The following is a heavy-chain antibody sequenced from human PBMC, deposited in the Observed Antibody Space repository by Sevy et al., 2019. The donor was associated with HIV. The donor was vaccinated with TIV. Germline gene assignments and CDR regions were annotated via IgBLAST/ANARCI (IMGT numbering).Heavy chain of an antibody. CDR3: ARDLYSGYANYYYYGMDV. V-gene: IGHV3-30*04. J-gene: IGHJ6*02. CDR2: ISYDGSNK. CDR1: GFTFRDHA. Sequence: GGSLRLSCVASGFTFRDHAMHWVRQAPGKGLEWVTVISYDGSNKYYADSVKGRFTISRDTSKSTVYLQMDSLRAEDTAVYYCARDLYSGYANYYYYGMDVWGQGTTVTVSS. D-gene: IGHD5-12*01.